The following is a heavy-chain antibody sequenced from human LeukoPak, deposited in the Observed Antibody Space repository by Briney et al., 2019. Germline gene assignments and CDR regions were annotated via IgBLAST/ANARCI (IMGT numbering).Heavy chain of an antibody. D-gene: IGHD2-15*01. Sequence: GGSLRLSCAAPGFTFSDYWMHWVRLAPGKGLEWVSRIIGDGSTTIYADSVKGRFTISRDNAENTMYLQMNSLRVEDTAVYYCTRRVSATRWFDPWGQGTLVTVSS. CDR1: GFTFSDYW. J-gene: IGHJ5*02. CDR2: IIGDGSTT. V-gene: IGHV3-74*01. CDR3: TRRVSATRWFDP.